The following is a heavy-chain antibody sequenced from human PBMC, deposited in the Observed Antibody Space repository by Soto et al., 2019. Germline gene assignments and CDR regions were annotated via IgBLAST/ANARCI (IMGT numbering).Heavy chain of an antibody. Sequence: QVQLVQSGAEVKKPGASVKVSCKASGYTFTGYYMHWVRQAPGQGLEWMGWINPNSGGTNYAQKVQGWVTMTRDTSISTAYMELSRLRSDDTAVYYCARHGITGTTSYYYYGMDVWGQGTTVTVSS. J-gene: IGHJ6*02. CDR1: GYTFTGYY. CDR3: ARHGITGTTSYYYYGMDV. V-gene: IGHV1-2*04. CDR2: INPNSGGT. D-gene: IGHD1-7*01.